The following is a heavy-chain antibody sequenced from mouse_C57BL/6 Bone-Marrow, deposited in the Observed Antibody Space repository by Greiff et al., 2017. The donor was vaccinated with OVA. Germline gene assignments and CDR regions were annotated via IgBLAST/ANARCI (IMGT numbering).Heavy chain of an antibody. CDR1: GFSLTSYA. D-gene: IGHD2-4*01. Sequence: QVQLQQSGPGLVAPSQSLSITCTVSGFSLTSYAISWVRQPPGKGLEWLGVIWTGGGTNYNSALKSRLSISKDNSKSQVFLKMNSLQTDDTARYYCARYDYDPFYYARDYWGQGTSVTVSS. V-gene: IGHV2-9-1*01. CDR3: ARYDYDPFYYARDY. CDR2: IWTGGGT. J-gene: IGHJ4*01.